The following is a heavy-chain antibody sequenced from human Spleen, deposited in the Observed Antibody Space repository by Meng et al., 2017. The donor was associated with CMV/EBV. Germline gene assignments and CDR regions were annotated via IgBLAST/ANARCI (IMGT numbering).Heavy chain of an antibody. J-gene: IGHJ4*02. V-gene: IGHV3-48*03. Sequence: GESLKISCAASGFTFRSYEMNWVRQAPGKGLEWISYISSSGSTIYYADSVKGRFTISRDNAKNSLYLQMNSLRAEDTAVYYCASTGQYDFWSGYSYYFDYWGQGTLVTVS. CDR2: ISSSGSTI. CDR1: GFTFRSYE. D-gene: IGHD3-3*01. CDR3: ASTGQYDFWSGYSYYFDY.